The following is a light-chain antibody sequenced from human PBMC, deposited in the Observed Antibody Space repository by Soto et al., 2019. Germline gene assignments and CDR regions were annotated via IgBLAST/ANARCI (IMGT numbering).Light chain of an antibody. CDR1: QGISNY. Sequence: DVQLTQSPSSLSASVGDRVTITCRASQGISNYLAWYQQKPGKVPNLLSYAASTLQSGVPSRLSGSGSGTDDNLTISSLQPEDVATYYCQQFNSVPTFGGGTKVEI. J-gene: IGKJ4*01. CDR3: QQFNSVPT. CDR2: AAS. V-gene: IGKV1-27*01.